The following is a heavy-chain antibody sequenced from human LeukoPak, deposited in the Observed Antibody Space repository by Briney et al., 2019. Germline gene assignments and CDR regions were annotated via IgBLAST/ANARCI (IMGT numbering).Heavy chain of an antibody. CDR2: ISSPGSTT. V-gene: IGHV3-11*01. CDR1: GFRFSDYY. Sequence: GGSLRLSCAASGFRFSDYYMSWIRQAPGKGLEWFSYISSPGSTTYYADSVKGRFTISRDNAKNSLSLQMNSLRADDTAVYYCASGIQPRLSWFFDLWGRGTLVTASS. D-gene: IGHD5-18*01. J-gene: IGHJ2*01. CDR3: ASGIQPRLSWFFDL.